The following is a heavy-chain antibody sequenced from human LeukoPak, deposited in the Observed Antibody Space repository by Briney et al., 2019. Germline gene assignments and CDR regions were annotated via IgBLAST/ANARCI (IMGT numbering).Heavy chain of an antibody. D-gene: IGHD5-18*01. CDR3: AKRIQSAMATGY. Sequence: PGGSLRLSCAASGFTFSNYAMSWIRQAPGKGLEWVSDISGSGGSTYYADSVKGRFTISRDNSKNTLYLQMNSLRAEDTAVYYCAKRIQSAMATGYWGQGTLVTVSS. CDR2: ISGSGGST. J-gene: IGHJ4*02. V-gene: IGHV3-23*01. CDR1: GFTFSNYA.